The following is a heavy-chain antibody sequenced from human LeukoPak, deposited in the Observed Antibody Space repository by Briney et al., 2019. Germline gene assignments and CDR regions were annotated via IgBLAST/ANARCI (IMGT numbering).Heavy chain of an antibody. CDR3: ARPNITSYYDSRGYDAFDV. D-gene: IGHD3-22*01. Sequence: GESLKISCKGSGYRFNAFWIAWVRQMPGKGLEWMGIIYPDDSDTRYSPSFQGQVTISADKSVRTAYLQWSSLKASDTAMYYCARPNITSYYDSRGYDAFDVWGQGTMVTVSS. CDR1: GYRFNAFW. V-gene: IGHV5-51*01. CDR2: IYPDDSDT. J-gene: IGHJ3*01.